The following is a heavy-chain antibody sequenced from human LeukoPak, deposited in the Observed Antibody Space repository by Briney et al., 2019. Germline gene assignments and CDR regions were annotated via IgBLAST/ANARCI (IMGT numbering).Heavy chain of an antibody. CDR3: ARRHGYYYYYKDV. Sequence: SETLSLTFAVYGGSFSGYYWSWIRQPPGKGLEWIGEINHSGSTNYNPSLKSRVTISVDTSKNQFSLKLSSVTAADTAVYYCARRHGYYYYYKDVWGKGTTVTVSS. J-gene: IGHJ6*03. D-gene: IGHD4-17*01. V-gene: IGHV4-34*01. CDR2: INHSGST. CDR1: GGSFSGYY.